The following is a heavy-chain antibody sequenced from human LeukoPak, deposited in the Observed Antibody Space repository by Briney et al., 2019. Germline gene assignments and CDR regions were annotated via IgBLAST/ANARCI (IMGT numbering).Heavy chain of an antibody. CDR2: IYYSGST. CDR1: GGSISSYY. J-gene: IGHJ4*02. D-gene: IGHD6-13*01. Sequence: ASEILSLTCTVSGGSISSYYWSWIRQPPGKGLEWIGYIYYSGSTNYNPSLKSRVTISVDTSKNQFSLKLSSVTAADTAVYYCARSIAAAGTSFDYWGQGTLVTVSS. V-gene: IGHV4-59*01. CDR3: ARSIAAAGTSFDY.